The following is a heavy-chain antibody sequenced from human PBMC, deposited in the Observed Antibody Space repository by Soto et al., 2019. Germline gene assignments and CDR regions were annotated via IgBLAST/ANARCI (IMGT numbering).Heavy chain of an antibody. D-gene: IGHD3-16*02. V-gene: IGHV1-69*13. CDR2: IIPIFGTA. CDR1: GGTFSIYA. Sequence: SVKVSCKASGGTFSIYAISGVLRSPVQWLEWMGGIIPIFGTANYAQKFQGRVTITADESTSTAYMELSSLRSEDTAVYYCAREKPSPTVITFGGVIAQYYFDYWGQGTLVTVSS. CDR3: AREKPSPTVITFGGVIAQYYFDY. J-gene: IGHJ4*02.